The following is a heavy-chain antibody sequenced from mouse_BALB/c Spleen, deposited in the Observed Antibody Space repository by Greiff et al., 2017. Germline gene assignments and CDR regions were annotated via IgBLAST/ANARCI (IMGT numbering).Heavy chain of an antibody. Sequence: DVMLVESGGGLVQPGGSRKLSCAASGFTFSDYGMAWVRQAPGKGPEWVAFISNLAYSIYYADTVTGRFTISRENAKNTLYLEMSSLRSEDTAMYYCARDGNSFAYWGQGTLVTVSA. D-gene: IGHD2-1*01. CDR3: ARDGNSFAY. V-gene: IGHV5-15*02. CDR1: GFTFSDYG. CDR2: ISNLAYSI. J-gene: IGHJ3*01.